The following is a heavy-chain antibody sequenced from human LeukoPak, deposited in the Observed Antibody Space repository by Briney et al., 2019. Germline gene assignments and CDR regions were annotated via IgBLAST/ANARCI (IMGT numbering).Heavy chain of an antibody. Sequence: SETLSLTCSVSGGSLSTYCWSWIRQTPEKVLESIAHIYYTGVTLYKSSLSSRVAISQDTSKNQFYLRLYPVTAADTAIYYCARHGDWNDRRHALDIWGQGTMVTVS. CDR3: ARHGDWNDRRHALDI. D-gene: IGHD1-1*01. CDR1: GGSLSTYC. CDR2: IYYTGVT. V-gene: IGHV4-59*08. J-gene: IGHJ3*02.